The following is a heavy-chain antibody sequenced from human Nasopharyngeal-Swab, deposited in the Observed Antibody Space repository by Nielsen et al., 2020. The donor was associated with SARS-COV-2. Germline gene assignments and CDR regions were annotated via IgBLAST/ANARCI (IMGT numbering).Heavy chain of an antibody. D-gene: IGHD2-8*01. CDR1: GYTFTDYY. J-gene: IGHJ4*02. V-gene: IGHV1-2*06. CDR3: ARDDGDVPGVTGSGPPGGF. Sequence: ATVKGSCKASGYTFTDYYMHWVRQAPGQGLEWMGRINPNSGDTNYAQNFQGRVTMTRDTSIKTAYMELSSLRSDDTAVYYCARDDGDVPGVTGSGPPGGFWGQGTLVTVSS. CDR2: INPNSGDT.